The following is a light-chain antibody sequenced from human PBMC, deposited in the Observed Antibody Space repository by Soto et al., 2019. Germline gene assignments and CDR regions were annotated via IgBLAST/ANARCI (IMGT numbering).Light chain of an antibody. Sequence: DIRMTQSPSTLSASVGDRVTITCRASQTISSWLAWYQQKPGKAPKLLIYKASTLKSGVPSRFSGSGSGTEFTLTISSLQPDDFETYYCQHYNSYSEAFGQGTKVDIK. CDR1: QTISSW. CDR2: KAS. V-gene: IGKV1-5*03. J-gene: IGKJ1*01. CDR3: QHYNSYSEA.